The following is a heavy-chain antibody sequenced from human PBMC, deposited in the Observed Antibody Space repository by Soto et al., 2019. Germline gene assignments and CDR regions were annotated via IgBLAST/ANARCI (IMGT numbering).Heavy chain of an antibody. Sequence: QVQLVQSGAEVKKPGASVTVSCKASGYTFTGYYLYWVRQAPGQGLEWMGRIKSNTGDTRYAQRFQRKVTMTSDTSINTAYMDLRSLKSNATAVYYCARTLGGAEYLQFGGQGTLVTVSS. D-gene: IGHD3-16*01. V-gene: IGHV1-2*06. CDR3: ARTLGGAEYLQF. J-gene: IGHJ1*01. CDR1: GYTFTGYY. CDR2: IKSNTGDT.